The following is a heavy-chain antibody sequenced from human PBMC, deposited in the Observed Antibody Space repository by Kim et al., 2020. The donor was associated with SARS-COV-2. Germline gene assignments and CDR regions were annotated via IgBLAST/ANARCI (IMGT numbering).Heavy chain of an antibody. Sequence: ALVKVSCKASGYTFTSYDINWVRQATGQGLEWMGWMNPNSGNTGYAQKFQGRVTMTRNTSISTAYMELSSLRSEDTAVYYCARHPAAAIYYYYYYGMDVWGQGTTVTVSS. D-gene: IGHD6-13*01. V-gene: IGHV1-8*01. CDR1: GYTFTSYD. CDR2: MNPNSGNT. CDR3: ARHPAAAIYYYYYYGMDV. J-gene: IGHJ6*02.